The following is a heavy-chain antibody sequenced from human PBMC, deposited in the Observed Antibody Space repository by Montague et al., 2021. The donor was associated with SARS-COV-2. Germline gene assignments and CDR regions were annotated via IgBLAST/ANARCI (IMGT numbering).Heavy chain of an antibody. J-gene: IGHJ3*02. D-gene: IGHD5-12*01. CDR3: ARDQGGYGTFDI. Sequence: SLRLSCAASGFIFSDYYMTWIRQAPGKGLEWVSHIRGSGSKTNYADSVKGRFTISRDTANNSVYLQMNFLGAEDTAVYYCARDQGGYGTFDIWGQGTMVTVSS. CDR2: IRGSGSKT. CDR1: GFIFSDYY. V-gene: IGHV3-11*01.